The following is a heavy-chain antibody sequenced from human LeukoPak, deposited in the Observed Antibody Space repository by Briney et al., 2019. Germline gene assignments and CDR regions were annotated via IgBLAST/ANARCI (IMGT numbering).Heavy chain of an antibody. V-gene: IGHV1-2*02. D-gene: IGHD2-2*02. J-gene: IGHJ5*02. CDR3: ARDSADCSSTSCYSWNWFDP. CDR2: INPNSGGT. CDR1: GYTFTGYY. Sequence: ASVKVSCKASGYTFTGYYMHWVRQAPGQGPEWMGWINPNSGGTNYAQKFQGRVTMTRDTSISTAYMELSRLRSDDTAVYYCARDSADCSSTSCYSWNWFDPWGQGTRVTVSS.